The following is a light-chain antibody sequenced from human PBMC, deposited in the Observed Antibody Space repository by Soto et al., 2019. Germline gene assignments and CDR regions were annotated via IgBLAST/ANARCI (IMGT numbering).Light chain of an antibody. CDR2: AAS. Sequence: DIQMTQTPSSLSASVGDRVTITCRASQSISSYLNLYQQKPGKAPKLLIYAASSLQSGVPSRFSDSGSGTDFTLTISSLQPEDFATYYCQQSYSTPFTFGQGTRLEIK. CDR3: QQSYSTPFT. CDR1: QSISSY. J-gene: IGKJ5*01. V-gene: IGKV1-39*01.